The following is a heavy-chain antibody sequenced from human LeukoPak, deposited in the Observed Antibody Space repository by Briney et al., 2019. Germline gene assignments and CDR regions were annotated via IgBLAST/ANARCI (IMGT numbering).Heavy chain of an antibody. CDR2: IYTSGST. CDR1: GGSISSYY. D-gene: IGHD1-26*01. CDR3: ARASLVGATPDAFDI. V-gene: IGHV4-4*07. J-gene: IGHJ3*02. Sequence: PSETLSLTCTVSGGSISSYYWSWIRQPAGKGLEWIGRIYTSGSTNYNPSLKSRVTMSVDTSNNQFSLKLSSVTAADTAVYYCARASLVGATPDAFDIWGQGTMVTVSS.